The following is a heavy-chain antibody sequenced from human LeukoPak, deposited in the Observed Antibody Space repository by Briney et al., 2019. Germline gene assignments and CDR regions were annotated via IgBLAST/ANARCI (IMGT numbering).Heavy chain of an antibody. J-gene: IGHJ4*02. V-gene: IGHV3-66*01. Sequence: PGGSLRLSCAASGLTVSSNYMTWVRQAPGKGLEWVSLIYSGGNTYYADSVKGRFTISRDNSKNTLYLRMNNLTADDTAVYYCARGNFYDSSVGYWGQGTLVTVSS. CDR3: ARGNFYDSSVGY. CDR2: IYSGGNT. CDR1: GLTVSSNY. D-gene: IGHD3-22*01.